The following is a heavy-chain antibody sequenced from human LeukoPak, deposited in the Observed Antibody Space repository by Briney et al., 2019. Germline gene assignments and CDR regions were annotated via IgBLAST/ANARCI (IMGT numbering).Heavy chain of an antibody. D-gene: IGHD3-22*01. CDR2: ISGSGGST. CDR3: AKNRYYYDSSGYGYYFDY. CDR1: GFTFSSYA. J-gene: IGHJ4*02. Sequence: PGGSLRLSCAASGFTFSSYAMSWVRQAPGKGLEWVSAISGSGGSTYYADSVKGRFTISRDNSKNTLYLQMNSLRAEDTAVYYCAKNRYYYDSSGYGYYFDYWGQGTLVTVSS. V-gene: IGHV3-23*01.